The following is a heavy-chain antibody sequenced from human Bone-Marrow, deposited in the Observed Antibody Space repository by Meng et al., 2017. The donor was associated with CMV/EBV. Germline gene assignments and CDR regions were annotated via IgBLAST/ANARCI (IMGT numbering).Heavy chain of an antibody. CDR1: GFTFSSYG. V-gene: IGHV3-33*03. D-gene: IGHD1-1*01. Sequence: GESLKISCAASGFTFSSYGMHWVRQAPGKGLEWVAVIWYDGSNKYYADSVKGRFTISRDNAKNSLYLQMNSLRAEDTAVYYCARLMYPTTGGYYYGMDVWGQGTTVTVSS. CDR3: ARLMYPTTGGYYYGMDV. CDR2: IWYDGSNK. J-gene: IGHJ6*02.